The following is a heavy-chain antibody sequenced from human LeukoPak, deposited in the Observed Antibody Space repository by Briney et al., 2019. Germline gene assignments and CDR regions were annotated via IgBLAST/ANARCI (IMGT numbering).Heavy chain of an antibody. CDR2: IYYSGST. J-gene: IGHJ4*02. CDR3: ARLGGYYGSGSAGY. CDR1: GGSISSSSYY. D-gene: IGHD3-10*01. V-gene: IGHV4-39*07. Sequence: SETLSLTCTVSGGSISSSSYYRGWIRQPPGKGLEWIGSIYYSGSTYYNPSLKSRVTISVDTSKNQFSLKLSSVTAADTAVYYCARLGGYYGSGSAGYWGQGTLVTVSS.